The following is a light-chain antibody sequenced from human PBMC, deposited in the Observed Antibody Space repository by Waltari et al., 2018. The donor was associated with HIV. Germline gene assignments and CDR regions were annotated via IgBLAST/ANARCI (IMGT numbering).Light chain of an antibody. CDR2: RND. J-gene: IGLJ1*01. V-gene: IGLV1-47*01. CDR3: VAWYDSLSGFA. Sequence: QSVLTQPPSASGTLGQRVTISCPGSNSNVGSKYVYWYQQVPGTAPKPLIDRNDQRLSGVQDRVSASKSVASASVSISGLRSEDESDYYCVAWYDSLSGFAFGTGTKVTVL. CDR1: NSNVGSKY.